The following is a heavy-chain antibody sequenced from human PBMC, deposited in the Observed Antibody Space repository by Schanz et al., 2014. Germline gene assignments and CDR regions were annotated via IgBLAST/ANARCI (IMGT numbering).Heavy chain of an antibody. D-gene: IGHD2-2*01. V-gene: IGHV4-34*01. J-gene: IGHJ4*02. CDR1: GGSFSGYY. Sequence: QVQLQQWGAGLLKPSETLSLTCAVSGGSFSGYYWSWIRQPPDTGLEWIGEINQSGDTNYNPSLKSRVTLSVDTSNNHFPLKLRSVTAADTAVYYCARLYCSTPGCYVSPNGFAKDYWGQGTLVTVSS. CDR2: INQSGDT. CDR3: ARLYCSTPGCYVSPNGFAKDY.